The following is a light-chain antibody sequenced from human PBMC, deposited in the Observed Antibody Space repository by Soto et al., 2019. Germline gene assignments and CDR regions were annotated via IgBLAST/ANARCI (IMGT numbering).Light chain of an antibody. Sequence: AIQMTQSPSSLSASVGDRVTITCRASQGIRNDLGWYQQKPGKAPKLLIYAASSLQSGVPSRFSGSGSGTDFTLTISRLEPEDFAVYHCHQYGSLPYTFGQGTKLEIK. V-gene: IGKV1-6*01. CDR2: AAS. CDR3: HQYGSLPYT. J-gene: IGKJ2*01. CDR1: QGIRND.